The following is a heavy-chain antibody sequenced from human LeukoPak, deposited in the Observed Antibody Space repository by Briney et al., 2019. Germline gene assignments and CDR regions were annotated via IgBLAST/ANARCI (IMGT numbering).Heavy chain of an antibody. CDR3: ANIVVVPAATRAFAFDI. Sequence: GGSLRLSCAASGFTFSSYAMSWVRQAPGKGLEWVSAISGSGGSTYYADSVKGRFTISRDNSKNTLYLQMNSLRAEDTAVYYCANIVVVPAATRAFAFDIWGQGTIVTVSS. CDR2: ISGSGGST. CDR1: GFTFSSYA. J-gene: IGHJ3*02. D-gene: IGHD2-2*01. V-gene: IGHV3-23*01.